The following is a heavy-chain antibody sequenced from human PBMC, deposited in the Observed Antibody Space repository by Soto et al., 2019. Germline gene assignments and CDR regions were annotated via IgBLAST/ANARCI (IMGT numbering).Heavy chain of an antibody. CDR1: GYTFTSYD. J-gene: IGHJ4*02. Sequence: ASVKVSCKASGYTFTSYDINWVRQATGQGLEWMGWMNPNSGNTGYAQKFQGRVTMTRNTSISTAYMELSSLRSEDTAVYYCARGSRPYCSSPPRGNSYWGKGTLDTVYS. V-gene: IGHV1-8*01. CDR3: ARGSRPYCSSPPRGNSY. CDR2: MNPNSGNT. D-gene: IGHD6-6*01.